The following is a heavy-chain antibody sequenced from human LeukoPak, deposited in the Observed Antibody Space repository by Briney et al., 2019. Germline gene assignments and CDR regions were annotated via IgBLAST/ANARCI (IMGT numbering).Heavy chain of an antibody. D-gene: IGHD4-17*01. CDR3: ARDLFSVTPDY. V-gene: IGHV3-74*01. CDR2: IRSDGSDT. Sequence: GGSLRLSCAASGFTFSDTWMHWVRQAPGEGLVWVSRIRSDGSDTRYAESVKGRFTISRDNAKNTLYLQMDSLRAEDTAVYYCARDLFSVTPDYWGQGTLVTVSS. CDR1: GFTFSDTW. J-gene: IGHJ4*02.